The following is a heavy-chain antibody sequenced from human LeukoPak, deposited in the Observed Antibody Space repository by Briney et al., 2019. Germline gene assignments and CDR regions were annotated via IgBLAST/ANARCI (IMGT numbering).Heavy chain of an antibody. Sequence: SETLSLTCTVSGGSISSGDYYWSWIRQPPGKGLEWIGYIYYSGSTYYNPSLKSRVTISVDTSKNQFSLKLSSVTAADTAVYYCARLFRHSSSRHRFYYYGMDVWGQGTTVTVSS. J-gene: IGHJ6*02. CDR2: IYYSGST. V-gene: IGHV4-30-4*01. CDR1: GGSISSGDYY. CDR3: ARLFRHSSSRHRFYYYGMDV. D-gene: IGHD6-13*01.